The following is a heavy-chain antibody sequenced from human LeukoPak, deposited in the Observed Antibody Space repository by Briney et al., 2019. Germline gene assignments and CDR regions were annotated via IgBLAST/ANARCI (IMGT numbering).Heavy chain of an antibody. CDR2: IYYSGST. CDR1: GGSISSSSDY. D-gene: IGHD1-1*01. J-gene: IGHJ4*02. Sequence: KSSETLSLTCTVSGGSISSSSDYWGWIRQPPGKGLEWIGSIYYSGSTYYNPSLKSRVTISVDTSKNQFSLKLSSVTAADTAVYYCASFQLGAKPPYFDYWGQGTLVTVSS. V-gene: IGHV4-39*01. CDR3: ASFQLGAKPPYFDY.